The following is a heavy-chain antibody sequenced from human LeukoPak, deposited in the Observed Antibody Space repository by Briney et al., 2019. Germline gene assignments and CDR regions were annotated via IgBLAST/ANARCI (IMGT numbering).Heavy chain of an antibody. Sequence: SETLSLTCTVSGGSISSSGYYWGWIRQPPGKGLEWIGSMYYSGSTYYNPSLKSRVTISVDTSKNQFSLKLSSVTAADTAVYYCARVLQLDPSYYFDYWGQGTLVTVSS. CDR1: GGSISSSGYY. V-gene: IGHV4-39*07. D-gene: IGHD6-6*01. J-gene: IGHJ4*02. CDR3: ARVLQLDPSYYFDY. CDR2: MYYSGST.